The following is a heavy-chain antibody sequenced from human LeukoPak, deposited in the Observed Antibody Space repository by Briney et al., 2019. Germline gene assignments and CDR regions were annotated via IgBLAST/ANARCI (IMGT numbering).Heavy chain of an antibody. V-gene: IGHV3-33*08. J-gene: IGHJ5*02. D-gene: IGHD6-6*01. CDR1: GFTFSSYG. CDR2: IWYDGSNK. CDR3: ARDHYSSSWNWFDP. Sequence: GGSLRLSCAASGFTFSSYGMHWVRQAPGKGLEWVAVIWYDGSNKYYADSVKGRFTISRDNSKNTLYLQMNSLRAEDTAVYYCARDHYSSSWNWFDPWGQGTLVTVSS.